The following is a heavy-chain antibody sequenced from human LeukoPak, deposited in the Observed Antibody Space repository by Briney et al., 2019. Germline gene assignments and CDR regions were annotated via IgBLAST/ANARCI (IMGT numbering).Heavy chain of an antibody. CDR3: AYGYTSGWTETPFDY. J-gene: IGHJ4*02. CDR1: GYTFTGYY. V-gene: IGHV1-2*02. D-gene: IGHD6-19*01. Sequence: ASVKVSXKASGYTFTGYYMHWVRQAPGHGLEWMGWINPNSAGTNYAQKFQGRVTMTRDTSISTAYMELSRLRSDDTAVYYCAYGYTSGWTETPFDYWGQGTLVTVSS. CDR2: INPNSAGT.